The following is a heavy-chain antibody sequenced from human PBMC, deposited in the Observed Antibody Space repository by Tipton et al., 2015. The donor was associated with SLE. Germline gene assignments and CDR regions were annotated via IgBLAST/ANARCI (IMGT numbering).Heavy chain of an antibody. CDR2: IYYSGST. V-gene: IGHV4-39*07. J-gene: IGHJ4*02. CDR1: GGSISSSSYY. CDR3: ARGYCSSTSCYRVYYYFDY. Sequence: LRLSCTVSGGSISSSSYYWGWIRQPPGKGLEWIGSIYYSGSTYYNPSLKSRVTISVDTSKNQFSLKLSSVTAADTAVYYCARGYCSSTSCYRVYYYFDYWGQGTLVTVSS. D-gene: IGHD2-2*02.